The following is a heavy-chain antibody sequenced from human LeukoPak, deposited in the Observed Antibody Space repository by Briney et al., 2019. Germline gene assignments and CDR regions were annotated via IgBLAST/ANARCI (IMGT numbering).Heavy chain of an antibody. D-gene: IGHD3-10*01. CDR1: GGTFSSYA. Sequence: GASVKVSCKASGGTFSSYAISWVRQAPGQGLEWMGGIIPIFGTANYAQKFQGRVTITTDESTSTAYMALSSLRSEDTAVYYCATNAFGYYYYYMDVWGKGTTVTVSS. J-gene: IGHJ6*03. CDR3: ATNAFGYYYYYMDV. CDR2: IIPIFGTA. V-gene: IGHV1-69*05.